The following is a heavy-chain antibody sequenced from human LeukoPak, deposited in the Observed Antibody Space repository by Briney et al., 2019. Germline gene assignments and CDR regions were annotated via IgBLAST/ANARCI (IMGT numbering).Heavy chain of an antibody. CDR2: IFYSGST. CDR1: SLSISTGGYY. Sequence: SQTLSLTCAVSSLSISTGGYYWSWIRQHLGKGLEWIGHIFYSGSTYYNPSLKSRVTIMVDMSNNHFSLKLTSVTAADTAVYYCARLTGATSNDAIDIWGQGTMVTVSS. CDR3: ARLTGATSNDAIDI. J-gene: IGHJ3*02. D-gene: IGHD5-12*01. V-gene: IGHV4-31*11.